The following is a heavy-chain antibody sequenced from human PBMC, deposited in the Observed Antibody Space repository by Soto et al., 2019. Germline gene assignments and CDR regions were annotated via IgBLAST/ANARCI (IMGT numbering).Heavy chain of an antibody. D-gene: IGHD3-22*01. V-gene: IGHV4-61*05. CDR1: GGSISSSSYY. CDR2: IYYAGTT. J-gene: IGHJ4*02. Sequence: PSETLSLTCTVSGGSISSSSYYWSWIRQPPGKGLEWIGYIYYAGTTTYNPSLKSRVSISVDTSKNEVSLKLTSVTAADTAVYYCARLGGYYQALDSWGQGTVVTVSS. CDR3: ARLGGYYQALDS.